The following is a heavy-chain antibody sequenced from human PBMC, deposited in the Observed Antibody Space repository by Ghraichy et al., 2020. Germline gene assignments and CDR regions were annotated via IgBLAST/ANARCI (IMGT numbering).Heavy chain of an antibody. CDR2: IYYYGNT. Sequence: SETPSLTCTVSGGSISSSSYFWGWVRQPPGKGLEWIGSIYYYGNTYYNPSLKSRVTISVDTSKNQFSLKLSSVTAADTAVYYCARHENIVVVTAARAFDIWGQGTMVTVSS. V-gene: IGHV4-39*01. D-gene: IGHD2-21*02. J-gene: IGHJ3*02. CDR1: GGSISSSSYF. CDR3: ARHENIVVVTAARAFDI.